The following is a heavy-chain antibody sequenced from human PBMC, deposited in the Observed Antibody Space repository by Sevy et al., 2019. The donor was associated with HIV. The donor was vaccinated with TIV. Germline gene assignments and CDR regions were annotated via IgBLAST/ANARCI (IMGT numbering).Heavy chain of an antibody. CDR3: AREASGGSCHDY. CDR1: GYTFTGYY. D-gene: IGHD2-15*01. CDR2: INPNSGGT. Sequence: ASVKVSCKASGYTFTGYYMHWVRQAPGQGLEWMGWINPNSGGTNNAQKFQGRVTMTRDTSISTAYMELSRLRSDYTAVYYCAREASGGSCHDYWGQGTLVTVSS. V-gene: IGHV1-2*02. J-gene: IGHJ4*02.